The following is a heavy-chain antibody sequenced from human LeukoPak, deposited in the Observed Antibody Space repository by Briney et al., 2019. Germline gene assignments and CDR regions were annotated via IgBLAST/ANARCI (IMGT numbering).Heavy chain of an antibody. D-gene: IGHD3-22*01. CDR3: AKGSSYSYDTSGYYY. CDR1: GFTFSSYA. J-gene: IGHJ4*02. Sequence: GGSLRLSCAASGFTFSSYAMSWVRQAPGKGLEWVSAISGSGGSTYYADTVKGRFTISRDNSKNTLYLQMNSLRAEDTAVYYCAKGSSYSYDTSGYYYWGQGTLVTVSS. V-gene: IGHV3-23*01. CDR2: ISGSGGST.